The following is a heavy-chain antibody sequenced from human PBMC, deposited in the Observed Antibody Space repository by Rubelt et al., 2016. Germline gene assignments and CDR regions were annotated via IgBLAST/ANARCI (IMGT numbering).Heavy chain of an antibody. CDR1: GYSFTGQY. CDR3: ARCLRPADY. D-gene: IGHD5/OR15-5a*01. CDR2: INPDSGGT. J-gene: IGHJ4*02. V-gene: IGHV1-2*02. Sequence: QVQLVQSGAEVKKPGASVKVSCKASGYSFTGQYIQWVRQAPGQGFEWMGWINPDSGGTNYAQKFQGRVTMTRDTSINTAFMELRSLRSDDTAVYYCARCLRPADYWGQGTLVTVSS.